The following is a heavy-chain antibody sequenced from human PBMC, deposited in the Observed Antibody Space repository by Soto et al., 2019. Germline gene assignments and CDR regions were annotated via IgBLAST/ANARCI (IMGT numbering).Heavy chain of an antibody. CDR2: IIPIFGTA. V-gene: IGHV1-69*13. CDR1: GGTFSSYA. J-gene: IGHJ6*02. D-gene: IGHD2-2*01. Sequence: GASVKVSCKASGGTFSSYAISWVRQAPGQGLEWMGGIIPIFGTANYAQKFQGRVTITADESTSTAYMELSSLRSEDTAVYYCARDLWRCSSTSCFWMSPGSYYYGMDVWGQGTTVSVSS. CDR3: ARDLWRCSSTSCFWMSPGSYYYGMDV.